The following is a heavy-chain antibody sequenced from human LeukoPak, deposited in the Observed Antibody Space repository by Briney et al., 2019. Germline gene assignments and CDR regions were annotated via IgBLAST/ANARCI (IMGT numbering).Heavy chain of an antibody. V-gene: IGHV3-21*01. D-gene: IGHD3-3*01. Sequence: GGSLRLSCAASGFAFSSYNMNWVRQAPGKGLEWVSSISSSSSYIYYADSVKGRFTISRDNAKNSLYLQMNSLRAEDTAVYYCAGSYYDFWSGYFSDYYYYYMDVWGKGTTVTVSS. CDR2: ISSSSSYI. J-gene: IGHJ6*03. CDR1: GFAFSSYN. CDR3: AGSYYDFWSGYFSDYYYYYMDV.